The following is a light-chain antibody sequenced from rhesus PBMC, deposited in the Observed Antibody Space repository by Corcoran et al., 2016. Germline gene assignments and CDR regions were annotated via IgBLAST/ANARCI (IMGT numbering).Light chain of an antibody. CDR3: SSYAGSNSYI. CDR1: SSDIGGYNY. CDR2: DVS. J-gene: IGLJ1*01. V-gene: IGLV2-23*01. Sequence: QAALTQPPSVSGSPGQSVTISCTGTSSDIGGYNYVSWYQQHPGKAPKLMIYDVSKRPSGVSDRFSGSKSGNTASLTISGLQAEDVAYYYCSSYAGSNSYIFGAGTRLTVL.